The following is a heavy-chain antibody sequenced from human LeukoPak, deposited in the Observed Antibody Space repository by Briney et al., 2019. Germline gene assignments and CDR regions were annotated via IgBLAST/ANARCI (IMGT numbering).Heavy chain of an antibody. V-gene: IGHV1-69*04. D-gene: IGHD3-10*01. CDR2: IIPILDIA. CDR3: ASSTTMVRGALPSLYYFDY. CDR1: GGTFSSYA. J-gene: IGHJ4*02. Sequence: SVKVSCKASGGTFSSYAISWVRQAPGQGLEWMGRIIPILDIANYAQKFQGRLTITADKSTRTPYMELSSLRSEDTAVYYCASSTTMVRGALPSLYYFDYWGQGTLVTVSS.